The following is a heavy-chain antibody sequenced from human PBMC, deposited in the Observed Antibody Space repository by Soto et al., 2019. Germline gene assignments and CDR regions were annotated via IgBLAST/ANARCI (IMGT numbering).Heavy chain of an antibody. V-gene: IGHV3-30-3*01. CDR1: GFTFSSYA. CDR2: ISYDGSNK. J-gene: IGHJ5*02. Sequence: GGSLRLSCAASGFTFSSYAMHWVRQAPGKGLEWVAVISYDGSNKYYADSVKGRFTISRDNSKNTLYLQMNSLRAEDTAVYYCARDLGPRDSLRYFDWYQGWFDPWGQGTLVTVS. CDR3: ARDLGPRDSLRYFDWYQGWFDP. D-gene: IGHD3-9*01.